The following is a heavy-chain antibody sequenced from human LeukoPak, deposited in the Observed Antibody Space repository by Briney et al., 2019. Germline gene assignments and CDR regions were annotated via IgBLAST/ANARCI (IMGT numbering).Heavy chain of an antibody. V-gene: IGHV3-7*01. D-gene: IGHD2-21*01. J-gene: IGHJ3*02. Sequence: PGGSLRLSCAASGFTFSGYWMNWVRQAPGKGLEWVANINHDGSEKYYVDSVKGRFTISRDNAKNSLYLQMNSLRAEDTAVYYCAREGPVYCGGDCYNYDAFDIWGQGTMVTVSS. CDR2: INHDGSEK. CDR1: GFTFSGYW. CDR3: AREGPVYCGGDCYNYDAFDI.